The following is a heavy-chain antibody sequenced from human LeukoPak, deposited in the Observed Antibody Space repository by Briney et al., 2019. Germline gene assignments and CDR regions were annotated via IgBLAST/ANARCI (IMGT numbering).Heavy chain of an antibody. V-gene: IGHV3-23*01. J-gene: IGHJ4*02. D-gene: IGHD4-23*01. Sequence: GGSLRLSCAASGFTFSSYAMSWVRQAPGKGLEWVSAISGSGGSTYYADSVKGRFTISRDNSKNTLYLEMNSLRAEDTAIYYCAKGYGGKFFYFDYWGQGTLVTVSS. CDR3: AKGYGGKFFYFDY. CDR1: GFTFSSYA. CDR2: ISGSGGST.